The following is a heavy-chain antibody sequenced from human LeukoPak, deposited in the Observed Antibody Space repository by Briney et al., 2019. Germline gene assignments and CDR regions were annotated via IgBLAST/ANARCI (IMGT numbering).Heavy chain of an antibody. CDR2: INPNSGGT. V-gene: IGHV1-2*02. CDR1: GYTFTGYY. J-gene: IGHJ6*03. Sequence: ASVKVSCKASGYTFTGYYMHWVRQAPGQGLEWMGWINPNSGGTNYAQKFQGRVTMTRDTSISAAYMELSRLRSDDTAVYYCARRRYGGSSGRYYMDVWGKGTTVTVSS. CDR3: ARRRYGGSSGRYYMDV. D-gene: IGHD3-10*01.